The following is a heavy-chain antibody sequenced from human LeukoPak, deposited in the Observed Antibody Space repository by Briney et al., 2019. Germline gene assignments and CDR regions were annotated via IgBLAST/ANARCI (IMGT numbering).Heavy chain of an antibody. CDR3: ARPLPELAVALDAFDI. CDR1: GYTFTSYA. CDR2: INTNTGNP. V-gene: IGHV7-4-1*02. D-gene: IGHD6-19*01. J-gene: IGHJ3*02. Sequence: GASVKVSCKASGYTFTSYAMNWVRQAPGQGLEWMEWINTNTGNPTYAQGFTGRFVFSLDTSVSTAYLQISSLKAEDTAVYYCARPLPELAVALDAFDIWGQGTMVTVSS.